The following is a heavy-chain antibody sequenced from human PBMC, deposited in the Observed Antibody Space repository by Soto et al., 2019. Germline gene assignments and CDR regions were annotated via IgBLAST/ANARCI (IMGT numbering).Heavy chain of an antibody. D-gene: IGHD6-13*01. CDR1: GFTFSSYW. Sequence: QPSETLSLSCAASGFTFSSYWMHWVRQAPGKGLVWVSRINSDGSSTSYADSVKGRFTISRDNAKNTLYLQMNSLRAEDTAVYYCARDRVQQLGPTFGMDVWGQGTTVTVSS. V-gene: IGHV3-74*01. J-gene: IGHJ6*02. CDR2: INSDGSST. CDR3: ARDRVQQLGPTFGMDV.